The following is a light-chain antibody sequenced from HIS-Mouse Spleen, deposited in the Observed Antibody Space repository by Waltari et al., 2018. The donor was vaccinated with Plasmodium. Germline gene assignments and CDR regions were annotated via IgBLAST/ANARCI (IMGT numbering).Light chain of an antibody. CDR2: RNN. CDR3: AAWDDSLSGPWV. J-gene: IGLJ3*02. CDR1: SSNIGRSY. Sequence: QSVLTQPPSASGTPGQRVTISCSGSSSNIGRSYVYWYQQLPGTAPKLLIYRNNPRPSGVPDRFSGSKSGTSASLAISGLRSEDEADYYCAAWDDSLSGPWVFGGGTKLTVL. V-gene: IGLV1-47*01.